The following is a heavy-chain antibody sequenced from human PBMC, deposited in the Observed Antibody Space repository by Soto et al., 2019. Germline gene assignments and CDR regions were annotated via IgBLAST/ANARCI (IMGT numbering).Heavy chain of an antibody. V-gene: IGHV4-61*01. D-gene: IGHD2-15*01. CDR2: IYYSGST. Sequence: QVQLQESGPGLVKPSETLSLTCTVSGGSVSSGSYYWSWIRQPPGKGLEWIGYIYYSGSTNYNPSRKSRVIISVDTSKNQFSLKLSSVTAADTAVYYCARVGFYCSGGSCYTAFFDYWGQGTLVTVSS. CDR3: ARVGFYCSGGSCYTAFFDY. CDR1: GGSVSSGSYY. J-gene: IGHJ4*02.